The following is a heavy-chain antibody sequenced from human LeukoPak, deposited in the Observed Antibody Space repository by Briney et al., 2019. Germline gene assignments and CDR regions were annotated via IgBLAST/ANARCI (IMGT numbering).Heavy chain of an antibody. J-gene: IGHJ5*02. CDR3: ARTGTTGFTWLDP. CDR2: IYYSGST. D-gene: IGHD1-1*01. Sequence: SETLSLTRTVSGGSISSYYWSWIRQPPGKGLEWIGYIYYSGSTNYNPSLKSRVTISVDTSRNHFSLKLSSVTAADTAVYYCARTGTTGFTWLDPWGQGTLVTVSS. V-gene: IGHV4-59*01. CDR1: GGSISSYY.